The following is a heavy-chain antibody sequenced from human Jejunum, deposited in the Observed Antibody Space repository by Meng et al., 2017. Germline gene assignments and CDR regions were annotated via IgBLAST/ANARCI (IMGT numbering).Heavy chain of an antibody. J-gene: IGHJ4*02. CDR2: VNPSRGGT. CDR1: GYIFTDYF. D-gene: IGHD5-24*01. CDR3: ARDQETGSIWH. Sequence: ASVKVSCKTSGYIFTDYFIYLVRQAPGQGPEWMGRVNPSRGGTDYSRKFQGRITVTGDTSTGTSYMELLSLSSDDTAMYFCARDQETGSIWHWGQGTLVTVSS. V-gene: IGHV1-2*06.